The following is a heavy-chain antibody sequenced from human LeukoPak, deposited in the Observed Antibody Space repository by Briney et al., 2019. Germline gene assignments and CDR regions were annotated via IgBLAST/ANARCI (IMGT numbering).Heavy chain of an antibody. D-gene: IGHD1-26*01. Sequence: SETLSLTCTVSGGSISSYYWGWIRQPPGKGLEWIGSIYYSGSTYYNPSLKSRVTISVDTSKNQFSLKLSSATAADTAVYYCAREEAQWELLGYWGQGTLVTVSS. J-gene: IGHJ4*02. V-gene: IGHV4-39*07. CDR3: AREEAQWELLGY. CDR1: GGSISSYY. CDR2: IYYSGST.